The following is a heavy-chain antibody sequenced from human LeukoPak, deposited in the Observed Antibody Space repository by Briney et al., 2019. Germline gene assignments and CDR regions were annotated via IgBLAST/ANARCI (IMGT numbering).Heavy chain of an antibody. CDR2: INPNSGGT. D-gene: IGHD3-22*01. CDR1: GYTFTGYY. Sequence: GASVKVSCKASGYTFTGYYMHWVRQAPGQGLEWMGWINPNSGGTNYAQKFQGWVTMTRDTSISTAYMELSRLRSDDTAVYYCARSHYDSSGYYYLFDYWGQGTLVTVSS. J-gene: IGHJ4*02. V-gene: IGHV1-2*04. CDR3: ARSHYDSSGYYYLFDY.